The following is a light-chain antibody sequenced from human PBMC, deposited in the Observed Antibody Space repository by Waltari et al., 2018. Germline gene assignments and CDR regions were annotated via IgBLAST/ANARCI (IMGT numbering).Light chain of an antibody. CDR2: QDN. Sequence: NFMLTQPHSVSESPGKTVILSCTRSRGPIASIFIQLYQQRPGSAPTGVIYQDNQRPSGVPDRFSGSIDKSSNSASLTISGLKSEDEADYYCQSYDGNNVKIFGGGTKLTVL. J-gene: IGLJ2*01. V-gene: IGLV6-57*03. CDR3: QSYDGNNVKI. CDR1: RGPIASIF.